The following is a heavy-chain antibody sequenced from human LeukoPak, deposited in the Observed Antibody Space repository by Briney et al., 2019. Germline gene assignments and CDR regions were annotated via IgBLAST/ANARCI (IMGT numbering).Heavy chain of an antibody. Sequence: GASVKVSCKASGYTFTSYGISWVRQAPGQGLEWMGWISAYNGNTNYAQKLRGRVTMTTDTSTSTAYMELRSLRSDDTAVYYCARDDRGYCSSTSCYVIDYWGQGTLVTVSS. CDR2: ISAYNGNT. J-gene: IGHJ4*02. V-gene: IGHV1-18*01. CDR1: GYTFTSYG. D-gene: IGHD2-2*01. CDR3: ARDDRGYCSSTSCYVIDY.